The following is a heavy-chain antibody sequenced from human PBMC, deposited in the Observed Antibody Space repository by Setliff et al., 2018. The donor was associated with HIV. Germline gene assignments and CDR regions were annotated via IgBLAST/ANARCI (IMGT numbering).Heavy chain of an antibody. CDR2: IKQDGSEI. J-gene: IGHJ4*02. CDR1: GFTFSRYW. V-gene: IGHV3-7*03. CDR3: VRDGYNNWDLDH. Sequence: PGGSLRLSCAASGFTFSRYWMTWVRQAPGKGLEWVANIKQDGSEIYYVDSVKGRFTISRDNAKNTLYLQMNSLRAEDTAVYYCVRDGYNNWDLDHWGQGTLVTVSS. D-gene: IGHD5-12*01.